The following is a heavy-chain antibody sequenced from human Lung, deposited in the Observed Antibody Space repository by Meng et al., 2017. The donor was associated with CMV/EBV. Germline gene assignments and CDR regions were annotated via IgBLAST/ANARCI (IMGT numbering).Heavy chain of an antibody. J-gene: IGHJ4*02. V-gene: IGHV4-39*07. CDR1: GGSIRSSSYY. D-gene: IGHD5-24*01. CDR2: IYFSGNT. CDR3: VTETGYNYDN. Sequence: QLQLHEAGPGQVQPSETLSLTCMVSGGSIRSSSYYWGWIRQSPGKGLEWIGSIYFSGNTYYNTSLKSRVTMSVGTAQNKFSLTLRSVTAADTAVYYCVTETGYNYDNWGQGALVTVSS.